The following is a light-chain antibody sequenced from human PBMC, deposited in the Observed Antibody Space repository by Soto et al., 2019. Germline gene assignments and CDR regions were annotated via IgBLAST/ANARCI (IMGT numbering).Light chain of an antibody. CDR3: QQYQKWPLT. Sequence: EIVMTQSPATLSVSPGERVTLSCRASQSVSSNLAWYQHQPGQAPRLLIYGASIRATGVPAKFRGRESGTEFTLSISGLLSEYYAVYSCQQYQKWPLTFGGGTKAEIK. CDR1: QSVSSN. J-gene: IGKJ4*01. CDR2: GAS. V-gene: IGKV3-15*01.